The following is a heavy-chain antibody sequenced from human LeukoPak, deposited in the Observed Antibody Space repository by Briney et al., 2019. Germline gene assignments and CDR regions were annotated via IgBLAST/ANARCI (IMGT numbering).Heavy chain of an antibody. V-gene: IGHV3-11*01. D-gene: IGHD1-20*01. CDR2: ISSSGSTI. Sequence: GGSLRLSCAASGFTFSDYYMSWIRQSPGKGLEWVSYISSSGSTIYYADSVKGRFTISRDNAKNSLYLQMNSLRAEDTAAYYCARESITGTSDYFDYWGQGTLVTVSS. CDR3: ARESITGTSDYFDY. CDR1: GFTFSDYY. J-gene: IGHJ4*02.